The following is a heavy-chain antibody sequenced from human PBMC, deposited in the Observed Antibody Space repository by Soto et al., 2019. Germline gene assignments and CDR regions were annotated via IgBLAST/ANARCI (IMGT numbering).Heavy chain of an antibody. CDR2: INYRWGT. Sequence: QVQLQESGPRLVKPSATLSRNCTVSGGSLRNYYCSWFRPPPGKGLEWVAYINYRWGTCSNPSLQRRVTMSVGTSNDQCSPMLNSVTAADTAVYYCARQGFGELHGLVEVWGQGTTVTLSS. CDR3: ARQGFGELHGLVEV. D-gene: IGHD3-10*01. CDR1: GGSLRNYY. V-gene: IGHV4-59*08. J-gene: IGHJ6*02.